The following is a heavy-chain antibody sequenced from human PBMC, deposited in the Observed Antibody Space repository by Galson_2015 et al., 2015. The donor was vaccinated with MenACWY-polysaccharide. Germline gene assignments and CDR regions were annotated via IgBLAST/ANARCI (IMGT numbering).Heavy chain of an antibody. CDR3: ARGGEYYYDSSGYLNWSDP. CDR1: GYTFSSYD. Sequence: SVKVSCKASGYTFSSYDINWVRQTTGQGLEWMGWMNPNSGNTGYAQKFQGRVTMTRNTSISIAYMELSSLRSEDTAVYYCARGGEYYYDSSGYLNWSDPWGQGTLVTVSS. J-gene: IGHJ5*02. CDR2: MNPNSGNT. V-gene: IGHV1-8*01. D-gene: IGHD3-22*01.